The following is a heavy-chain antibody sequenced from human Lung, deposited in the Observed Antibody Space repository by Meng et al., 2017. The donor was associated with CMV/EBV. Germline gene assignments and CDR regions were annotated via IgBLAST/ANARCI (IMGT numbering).Heavy chain of an antibody. J-gene: IGHJ4*02. CDR1: GGSLRGVY. CDR2: ISQSERT. V-gene: IGHV4-34*10. Sequence: GSLRLSCSVSGGSLRGVYWSWIRQPPGKGLEWIGEISQSERTNYSPSLKSRLTMSIHTSEKRFSLQLNSVTAADTAVYYCARQGRVYFDYWGPGGRVNGYS. CDR3: ARQGRVYFDY.